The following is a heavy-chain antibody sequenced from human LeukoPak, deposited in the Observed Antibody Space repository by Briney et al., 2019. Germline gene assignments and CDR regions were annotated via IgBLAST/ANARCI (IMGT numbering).Heavy chain of an antibody. D-gene: IGHD4-17*01. CDR2: ISSSSSTI. CDR1: GFTFSSYS. V-gene: IGHV3-48*01. CDR3: AREGVYGANYYYYYMDV. Sequence: PGGSLRLSCAASGFTFSSYSMNWVRQAPGKGLEWVSYISSSSSTIYYADSVKGRFTISRDNAKNSLYLQMNSLRAEDTAVYYCAREGVYGANYYYYYMDVWGKGTTVTVSS. J-gene: IGHJ6*03.